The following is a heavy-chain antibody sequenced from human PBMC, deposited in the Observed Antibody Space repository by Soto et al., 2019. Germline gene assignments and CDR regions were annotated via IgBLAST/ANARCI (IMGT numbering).Heavy chain of an antibody. Sequence: GGSLRLSCAASGFTFSSYAMSWVRQAPGKGLEWVSAISGSGGSTYYADSVKGRFTISRDNSKNTLYLQMNSLRAEDTAVYYCAKLKPPYYDILTGPPSFDYRGQGTLVTVSS. CDR3: AKLKPPYYDILTGPPSFDY. CDR2: ISGSGGST. CDR1: GFTFSSYA. J-gene: IGHJ4*02. V-gene: IGHV3-23*01. D-gene: IGHD3-9*01.